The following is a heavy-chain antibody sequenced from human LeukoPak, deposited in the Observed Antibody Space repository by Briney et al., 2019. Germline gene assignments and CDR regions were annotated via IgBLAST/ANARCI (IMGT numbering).Heavy chain of an antibody. CDR1: GFTFSSYP. J-gene: IGHJ4*02. Sequence: GGSLRLSCAASGFTFSSYPMHWVRQAPGKGLEYVSSILGNGGTTSYANSVKGRFTISRDNSRNTLYLQMGSLRAGDMAVYYCTRDGTSGWHFDYWGQGTLVTVSS. D-gene: IGHD6-19*01. CDR2: ILGNGGTT. V-gene: IGHV3-64*01. CDR3: TRDGTSGWHFDY.